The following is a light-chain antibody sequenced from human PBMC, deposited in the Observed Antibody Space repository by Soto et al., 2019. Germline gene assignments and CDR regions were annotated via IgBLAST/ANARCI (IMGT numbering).Light chain of an antibody. V-gene: IGLV2-11*01. Sequence: QSALAQPRSVSGSPGQLLTISCTGTSSDVDDYRYVSWYQQYPGKAPKLVIYDGNKRPSGVPDRFSGSNSGNTASLTTSGLQAEDEADYYCCSYVTTPEIFGTGTKVTVL. CDR3: CSYVTTPEI. CDR1: SSDVDDYRY. J-gene: IGLJ1*01. CDR2: DGN.